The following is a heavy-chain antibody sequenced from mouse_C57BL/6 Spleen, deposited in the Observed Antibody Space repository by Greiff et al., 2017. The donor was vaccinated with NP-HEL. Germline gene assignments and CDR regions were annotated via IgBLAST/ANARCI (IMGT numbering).Heavy chain of an antibody. CDR2: IWTGGGT. CDR3: ARREEYGNFAWFAY. D-gene: IGHD2-1*01. Sequence: VHLVESGPGLVAPSQSLSITCTVSGFSLTSYAISWVRQPPGKGLEWLGVIWTGGGTNYNSALKSRLSISKDNSKSQVFLKMSSLQTDDTARYYCARREEYGNFAWFAYWGQGTLVTVSA. V-gene: IGHV2-9-1*01. CDR1: GFSLTSYA. J-gene: IGHJ3*01.